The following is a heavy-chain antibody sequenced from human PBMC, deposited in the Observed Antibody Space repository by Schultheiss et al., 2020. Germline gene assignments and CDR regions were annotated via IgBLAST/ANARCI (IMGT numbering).Heavy chain of an antibody. J-gene: IGHJ4*02. D-gene: IGHD5-18*01. CDR3: ARGEDTAMAFAY. V-gene: IGHV4-31*03. Sequence: SETLSLTCTVSGGSISSGGYYWSWIRQHPGKGLEWIGYIYYSGSTYYNPSLKSRVTISVDTSKNQFSLKLSSVTAADTAVYYCARGEDTAMAFAYWGQGTLVTVSS. CDR2: IYYSGST. CDR1: GGSISSGGYY.